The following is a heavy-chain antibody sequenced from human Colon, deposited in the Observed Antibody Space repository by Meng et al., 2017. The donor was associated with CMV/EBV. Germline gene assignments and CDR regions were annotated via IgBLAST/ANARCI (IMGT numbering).Heavy chain of an antibody. Sequence: QGVVSGGELVQSGGCLMLSCASSGLTLSSTHMSWVRQAPGKGLEWVSVIYSSGSTFYADSAKGRFTISRDNSKNTLYLQMNSLSAEDTAVYYCARGYSGTSSWGQGTLVTVSS. V-gene: IGHV3-66*01. D-gene: IGHD1-26*01. CDR1: GLTLSSTH. J-gene: IGHJ4*02. CDR3: ARGYSGTSS. CDR2: IYSSGST.